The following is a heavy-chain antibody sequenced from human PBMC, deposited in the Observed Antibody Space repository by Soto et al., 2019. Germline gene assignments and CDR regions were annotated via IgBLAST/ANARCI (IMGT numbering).Heavy chain of an antibody. CDR3: ARDLEEQLVNTYYYYYGMDV. V-gene: IGHV3-48*03. CDR2: ISSSGSTI. D-gene: IGHD6-6*01. J-gene: IGHJ6*02. CDR1: GFTFSSYE. Sequence: PGGSLRLSCAASGFTFSSYEMNWVRQAPGKGLEWVSYISSSGSTIYYADSAKGRFTISRDNAKNSLYLQMNSLRAEDTAVYYCARDLEEQLVNTYYYYYGMDVWGQGTTVTVSS.